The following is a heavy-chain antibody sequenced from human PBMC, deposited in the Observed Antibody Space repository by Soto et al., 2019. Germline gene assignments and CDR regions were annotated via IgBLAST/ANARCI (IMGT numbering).Heavy chain of an antibody. CDR3: AKESPHGITISHTKYYYYYMDV. D-gene: IGHD3-9*01. V-gene: IGHV3-23*01. Sequence: GGSLRLSCAASGFTFSSYAMSWVRQAPGKGLEWDSAISGSGGSTYYADSVKGRFTISRDNSKNTLYLQMNSLRAEDTAVYYCAKESPHGITISHTKYYYYYMDVWGKGTTVTVSS. J-gene: IGHJ6*03. CDR1: GFTFSSYA. CDR2: ISGSGGST.